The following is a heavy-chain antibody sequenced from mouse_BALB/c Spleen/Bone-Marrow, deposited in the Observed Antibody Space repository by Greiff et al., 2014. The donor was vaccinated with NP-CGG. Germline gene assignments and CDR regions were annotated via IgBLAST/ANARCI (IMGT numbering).Heavy chain of an antibody. CDR3: ARDDYDDY. Sequence: VQLQQSGAELAKPGASVKMSCKASGYTFTNYWMHWVKQRPGQGLEWIGYINLSTGYTEYNQKFKDKATLTADKSSSTAYMRLGSLTSEDSAVYYCARDDYDDYWGQGTTLTVSS. D-gene: IGHD2-4*01. V-gene: IGHV1-7*01. J-gene: IGHJ2*01. CDR1: GYTFTNYW. CDR2: INLSTGYT.